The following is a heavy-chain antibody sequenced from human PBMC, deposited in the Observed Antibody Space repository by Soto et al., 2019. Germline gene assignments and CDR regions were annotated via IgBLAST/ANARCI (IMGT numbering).Heavy chain of an antibody. CDR1: RHSVSISS. CDR2: FDPEGGEA. V-gene: IGHV1-24*01. Sequence: GTPAKVARKTCRHSVSISSVDLARQKTGKGLDWMGGFDPEGGEAIYAQKWHGRVTVTEDTVTDTAYMELSCLNSDDTAVYYCATPTPRRGAMITNINVDCWGQGTPVTVPQ. CDR3: ATPTPRRGAMITNINVDC. J-gene: IGHJ4*02. D-gene: IGHD3-10*01.